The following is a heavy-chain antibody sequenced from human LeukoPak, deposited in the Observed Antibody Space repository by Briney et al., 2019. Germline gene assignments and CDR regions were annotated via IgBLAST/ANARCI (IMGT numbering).Heavy chain of an antibody. CDR2: IHSGGST. D-gene: IGHD6-19*01. CDR3: ARDGAAHSNGWTGYFDY. CDR1: GFTVSSNY. Sequence: GGSLRLSCAASGFTVSSNYMSWVRQAPGKGLEWVSVIHSGGSTYYADSVKGRFTISRDNSKNTLYLQMNSLRAEDTAVYYCARDGAAHSNGWTGYFDYWGQGTLVSVSS. J-gene: IGHJ4*02. V-gene: IGHV3-66*01.